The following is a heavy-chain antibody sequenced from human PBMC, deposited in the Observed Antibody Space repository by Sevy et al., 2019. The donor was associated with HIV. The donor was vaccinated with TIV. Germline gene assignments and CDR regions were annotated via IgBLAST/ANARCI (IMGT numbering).Heavy chain of an antibody. J-gene: IGHJ6*02. V-gene: IGHV3-23*01. CDR1: GFTFSSYA. CDR2: ISGSGDNT. CDR3: AKESVVTIFGVAPPGV. Sequence: GGSLRLSCAASGFTFSSYATSWVRQAPGKGLEWVSTISGSGDNTYYADSVKGRFTISRDNSKNTLYLQMNSLRAEDTAVYYCAKESVVTIFGVAPPGVWGQGTTVTVSS. D-gene: IGHD3-3*01.